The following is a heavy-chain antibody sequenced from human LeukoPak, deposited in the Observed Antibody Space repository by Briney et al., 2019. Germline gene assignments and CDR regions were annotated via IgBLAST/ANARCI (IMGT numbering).Heavy chain of an antibody. J-gene: IGHJ4*02. CDR2: ISWSGGTT. Sequence: PGGSLRLSCAAFGFTFSSYAMTWVRQAPGKGLEGVSSISWSGGTTYYADSVKGRFTISRDNSKNTLYLQMNSLRAEDTAVYYCAKGAPTVPTFTFDYWGQGTLVTVSS. D-gene: IGHD4-17*01. CDR1: GFTFSSYA. V-gene: IGHV3-23*01. CDR3: AKGAPTVPTFTFDY.